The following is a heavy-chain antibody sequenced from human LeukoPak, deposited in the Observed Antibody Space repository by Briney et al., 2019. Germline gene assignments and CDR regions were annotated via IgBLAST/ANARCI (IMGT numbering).Heavy chain of an antibody. V-gene: IGHV3-74*01. CDR1: AFSFSTNW. D-gene: IGHD3-9*01. CDR3: ARLGRGGGDDVLTGLS. CDR2: INTVGISQ. Sequence: GGSVCLTCAAYAFSFSTNWRDWARQDPGKGWVWASRINTVGISQSNMDPVKGRLTTSRDNAKNTLYLHMNSLRIDDTAVYYCARLGRGGGDDVLTGLSWGQGTLVTVSS. J-gene: IGHJ5*02.